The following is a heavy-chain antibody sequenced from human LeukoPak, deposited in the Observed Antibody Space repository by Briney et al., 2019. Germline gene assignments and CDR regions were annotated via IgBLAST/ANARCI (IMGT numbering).Heavy chain of an antibody. V-gene: IGHV1-2*02. Sequence: ASVKVSCKASGYTFTGYYMHWVRQAPGQGLEWMGWINPNSGGTNYAQKFQGRVTMTRDTSISTAYMELSRLRSDDTAVYYCARVPDIVVVPASHYFDYWGQGTLVTVSS. CDR3: ARVPDIVVVPASHYFDY. CDR2: INPNSGGT. D-gene: IGHD2-2*01. CDR1: GYTFTGYY. J-gene: IGHJ4*02.